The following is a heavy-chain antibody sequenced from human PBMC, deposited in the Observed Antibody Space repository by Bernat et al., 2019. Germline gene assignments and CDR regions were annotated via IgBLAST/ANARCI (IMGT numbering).Heavy chain of an antibody. CDR1: GYTFTSYG. CDR3: ARDLRYYYDSSCPRGYYGMDV. J-gene: IGHJ6*02. D-gene: IGHD3-22*01. CDR2: ISAYNGNT. V-gene: IGHV1-18*01. Sequence: QVQLVQSGAEVKKPGASVKVSCKASGYTFTSYGISWVRQAPGQGLEWMGWISAYNGNTNYAQKLQGRVTMTTDTSTSTAYMELRSLRSDDTAVYYCARDLRYYYDSSCPRGYYGMDVWGQGTTVTVSS.